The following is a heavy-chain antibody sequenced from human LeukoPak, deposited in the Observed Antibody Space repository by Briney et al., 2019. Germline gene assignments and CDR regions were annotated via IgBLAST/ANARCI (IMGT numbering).Heavy chain of an antibody. D-gene: IGHD4-17*01. CDR3: ARASHDYGDYSHFDY. CDR2: FYYTGST. Sequence: TSAETLSLTCTVSGGSISPYYWSWIRQPPGKGLEWIGYFYYTGSTDYNPSLKSRVTISGDTSKNQFSLKLSSVTAADTAVYYCARASHDYGDYSHFDYWGQGTLVTVSS. CDR1: GGSISPYY. J-gene: IGHJ4*02. V-gene: IGHV4-59*01.